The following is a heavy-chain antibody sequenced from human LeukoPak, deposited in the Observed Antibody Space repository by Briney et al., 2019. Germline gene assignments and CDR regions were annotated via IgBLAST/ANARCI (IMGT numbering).Heavy chain of an antibody. J-gene: IGHJ5*02. Sequence: GSLRLSCGAFGFTFSSCAMSWVRQAPGKGLEWVSAISGSGGSTYYADSVKGRFTISRDNSKNPLYLQMKSLSAEDRAVYYCATDALPGDRLFSPNWFDPWGRGTLVTVSS. V-gene: IGHV3-23*01. CDR1: GFTFSSCA. CDR3: ATDALPGDRLFSPNWFDP. D-gene: IGHD3-16*01. CDR2: ISGSGGST.